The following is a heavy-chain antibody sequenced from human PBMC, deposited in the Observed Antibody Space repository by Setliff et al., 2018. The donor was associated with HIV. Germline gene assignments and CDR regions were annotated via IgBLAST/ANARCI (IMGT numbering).Heavy chain of an antibody. CDR2: IRSKAYGGTA. Sequence: PGGSLRLSCTGSGFAFSDYAMTWVRQTPGKGLEGVGFIRSKAYGGTAEYAASVKGRFTFSRDDSQSIAYLQMDSLKTEDTGVYYCTCFDYGDYWGQGTLVTVSS. CDR3: TCFDYGDY. J-gene: IGHJ4*02. CDR1: GFAFSDYA. D-gene: IGHD3-16*01. V-gene: IGHV3-49*04.